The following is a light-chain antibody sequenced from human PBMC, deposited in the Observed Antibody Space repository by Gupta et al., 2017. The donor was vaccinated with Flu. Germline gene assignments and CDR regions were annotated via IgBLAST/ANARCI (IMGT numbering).Light chain of an antibody. J-gene: IGLJ2*01. CDR2: VDDSGSY. V-gene: IGLV4-60*03. Sequence: FTVTNAHSDFLIKLHQQQPEKAPRFLMKVDDSGSYTKGSGVPDRFSGSVSGANRYLTISNVQAEDEADYYCETWETNTRTRVFGGGTSLTVL. CDR3: ETWETNTRTRV. CDR1: NAHSDFL.